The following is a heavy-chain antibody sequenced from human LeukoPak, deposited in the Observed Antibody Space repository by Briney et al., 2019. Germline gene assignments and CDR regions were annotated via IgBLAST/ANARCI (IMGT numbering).Heavy chain of an antibody. CDR1: GYSFTTYW. J-gene: IGHJ4*02. V-gene: IGHV5-10-1*01. Sequence: GESLKISCRVSGYSFTTYWISWVRQMPGKGLEWMGRIDPSDSYTNYSPSFQGHVTISVDKSISTAYLQWSSLKASDTAMYYCARQANWPDYWGQGTLVTASS. D-gene: IGHD1-1*01. CDR3: ARQANWPDY. CDR2: IDPSDSYT.